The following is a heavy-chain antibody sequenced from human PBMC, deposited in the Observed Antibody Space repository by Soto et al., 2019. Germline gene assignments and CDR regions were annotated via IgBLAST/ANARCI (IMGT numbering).Heavy chain of an antibody. CDR2: IIPIFGTA. V-gene: IGHV1-69*13. CDR1: GGTFSSYA. J-gene: IGHJ4*02. Sequence: ASVKVSCKASGGTFSSYAISWVRQAPGQGLEWMGGIIPIFGTANYAQKFQGRVTITADESTSTAYMELSSLRSEDTAAYYCARGRLCSGGSCYYYWGQGTLVTVSS. CDR3: ARGRLCSGGSCYYY. D-gene: IGHD2-15*01.